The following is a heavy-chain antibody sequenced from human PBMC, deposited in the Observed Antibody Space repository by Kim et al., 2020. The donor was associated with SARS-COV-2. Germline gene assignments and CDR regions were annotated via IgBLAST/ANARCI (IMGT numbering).Heavy chain of an antibody. Sequence: GGSLRLSCAASGFTFSSYAMSWVRQAPGKGLEWVSAISGSGGSTYYADSVKGRFTISRDNSKNTLYLQMNSLRAEDTAVYYCAASMGGSSWSLKPYYYYGMDVWGQGTTVTVSS. CDR1: GFTFSSYA. J-gene: IGHJ6*02. D-gene: IGHD6-13*01. CDR2: ISGSGGST. CDR3: AASMGGSSWSLKPYYYYGMDV. V-gene: IGHV3-23*01.